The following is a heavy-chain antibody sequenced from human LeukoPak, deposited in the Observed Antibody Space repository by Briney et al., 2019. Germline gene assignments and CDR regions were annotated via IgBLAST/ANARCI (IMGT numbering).Heavy chain of an antibody. CDR1: GFAFSSYS. CDR3: ARGPHPVVPAATDY. V-gene: IGHV3-21*01. Sequence: GGSLRLSCAASGFAFSSYSMNWVRQAPGKGLEWVSSISSSSSYIYYADSVKGRFTISRDNAKNSLYLQMNSLRAEDTAVYYCARGPHPVVPAATDYWGQGTLVTVSS. CDR2: ISSSSSYI. D-gene: IGHD2-2*01. J-gene: IGHJ4*02.